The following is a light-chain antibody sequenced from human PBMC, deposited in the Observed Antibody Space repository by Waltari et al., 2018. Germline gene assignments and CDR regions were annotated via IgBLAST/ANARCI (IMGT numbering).Light chain of an antibody. Sequence: NFILTQPHSVSESPGKTVTISCTRSSGSIATNYVLWFQQRPGSAPTTLISDNSHRRSGVPDRFPGSIDTSSNSASLTISGLKTEDEADYYCQTFDRSNHLEVFGGGTKLTVL. V-gene: IGLV6-57*04. CDR3: QTFDRSNHLEV. CDR1: SGSIATNY. J-gene: IGLJ2*01. CDR2: DNS.